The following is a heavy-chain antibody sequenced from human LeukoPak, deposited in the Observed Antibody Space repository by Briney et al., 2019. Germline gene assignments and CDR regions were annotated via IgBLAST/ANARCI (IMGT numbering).Heavy chain of an antibody. CDR2: IYSGGDT. V-gene: IGHV3-66*01. J-gene: IGHJ4*02. CDR1: GFTVSNNF. CDR3: APGRINIVH. Sequence: GGSLRLSCAASGFTVSNNFMSWVRQAPGKGLEWVSVIYSGGDTYYADSVKGRFTISRDNAKNSLYLQMNSLRAEDTAVYYCAPGRINIVHWGQGTLVTVSS. D-gene: IGHD3-10*01.